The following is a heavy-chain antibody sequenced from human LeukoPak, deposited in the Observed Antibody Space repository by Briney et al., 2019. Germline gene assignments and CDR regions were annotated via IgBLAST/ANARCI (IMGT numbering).Heavy chain of an antibody. J-gene: IGHJ4*02. CDR1: GGTFSSYA. CDR2: IIPIFGTA. CDR3: ARQDYGGNLALDY. Sequence: SVKVSCKASGGTFSSYAISWVRQAPGQGLEWMGGIIPIFGTANYAQKFQGRVTITTDESTSTAYMELSSLRSEDTAVYYCARQDYGGNLALDYWAQGTLVTVSS. V-gene: IGHV1-69*05. D-gene: IGHD4-23*01.